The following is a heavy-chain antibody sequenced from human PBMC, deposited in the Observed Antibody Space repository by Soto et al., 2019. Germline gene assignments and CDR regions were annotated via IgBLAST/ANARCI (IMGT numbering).Heavy chain of an antibody. J-gene: IGHJ4*02. CDR2: IYYSGST. V-gene: IGHV4-59*12. D-gene: IGHD4-17*01. CDR1: GGSISSYY. CDR3: GRDDSGDDFDY. Sequence: PSETLSLTCTVSGGSISSYYWSWIRQPPGKGLEWIGYIYYSGSTNYNPSLKSRVTISVDTSKNQFSLKLSSVTAADTAVYYCGRDDSGDDFDYWGQGALVTVSS.